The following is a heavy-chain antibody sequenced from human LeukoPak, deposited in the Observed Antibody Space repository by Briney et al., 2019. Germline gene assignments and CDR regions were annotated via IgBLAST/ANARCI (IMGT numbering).Heavy chain of an antibody. CDR3: AKGECSSTSCHIDY. Sequence: GGSLRLSRAASGFTFSSYAMSWVRQAPGKGLEWVSAISGSGGSTYYADSVKGRFTISRDNSKNTLYLQMNSLRAEDTAVYYCAKGECSSTSCHIDYWGQGTLVTVSS. CDR1: GFTFSSYA. J-gene: IGHJ4*02. CDR2: ISGSGGST. D-gene: IGHD2-2*02. V-gene: IGHV3-23*01.